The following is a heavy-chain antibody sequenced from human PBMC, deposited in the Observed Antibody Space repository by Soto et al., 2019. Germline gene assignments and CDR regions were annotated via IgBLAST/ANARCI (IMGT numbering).Heavy chain of an antibody. CDR1: GFSLNTGGVG. D-gene: IGHD6-19*01. Sequence: QITLKESGPTVVKPTQTLTLTCSLSGFSLNTGGVGVGWIRQTPGKALEWLAVIYWDDDKSRNPSLRDRLTINRDASDDQVVLTVTNMDPVDTGTYYCARRRGGFGGGWTTPYFDYWGQGTLVTVSS. CDR2: IYWDDDK. CDR3: ARRRGGFGGGWTTPYFDY. V-gene: IGHV2-5*02. J-gene: IGHJ4*02.